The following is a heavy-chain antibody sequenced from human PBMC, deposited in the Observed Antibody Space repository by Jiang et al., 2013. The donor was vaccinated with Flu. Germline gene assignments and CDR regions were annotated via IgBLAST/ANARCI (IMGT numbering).Heavy chain of an antibody. J-gene: IGHJ5*02. CDR2: IYYSGST. Sequence: SGSGLVKPSETLSLTCTVSGGSISSYYWSWIRQPPGKGLEWIGYIYYSGSTNYNPSLKSRVTISVDTSKNQFSLKLSSVTAADTAVYYCARDSREYSYGYVWFDPWGQGTLVTVSS. D-gene: IGHD5-18*01. CDR3: ARDSREYSYGYVWFDP. CDR1: GGSISSYY. V-gene: IGHV4-59*01.